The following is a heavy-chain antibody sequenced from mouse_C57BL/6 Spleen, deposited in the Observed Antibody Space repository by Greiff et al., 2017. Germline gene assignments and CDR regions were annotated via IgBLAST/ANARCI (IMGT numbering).Heavy chain of an antibody. D-gene: IGHD2-4*01. J-gene: IGHJ1*03. CDR1: GFNIKNTY. CDR2: IDPANGNT. V-gene: IGHV14-3*01. Sequence: EVQLQQSVAELVRPGASVKLSCTASGFNIKNTYMHWVKQRPEQGLEWIGRIDPANGNTKYAPKFPGTATITAATSASTAYLQRSSLPSEDTAIYYCARGDYAGYVEVWGTGTTGTVSS. CDR3: ARGDYAGYVEV.